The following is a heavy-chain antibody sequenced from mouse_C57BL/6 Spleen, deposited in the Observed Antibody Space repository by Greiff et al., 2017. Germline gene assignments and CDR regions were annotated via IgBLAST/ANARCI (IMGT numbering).Heavy chain of an antibody. J-gene: IGHJ3*01. D-gene: IGHD2-2*01. V-gene: IGHV1-82*01. Sequence: VQLQQSGPELVKPGASVKISCKASGYAFSSSWMNWVKQRPGKGLEWIGRSYPGDGDTNYNGKFKGKATLTADKSSSTAYMQLSSLTSEDSAVCYCTGRLRRGFAYWGQGTLVTVSA. CDR1: GYAFSSSW. CDR3: TGRLRRGFAY. CDR2: SYPGDGDT.